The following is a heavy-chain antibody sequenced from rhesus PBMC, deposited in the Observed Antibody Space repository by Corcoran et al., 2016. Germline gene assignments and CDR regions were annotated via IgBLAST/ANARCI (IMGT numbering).Heavy chain of an antibody. CDR1: GGSISSSDW. Sequence: QVQLQESGPGLVKPSETLSLTCAVSGGSISSSDWWSWVRQPPGKGLEWIGNISGSSGTTYYNPSLKSQVTISTDPSKTQFSLKRTSVTAADTAVYYCTKDPGERDTFDFWGQGLRVTVSS. V-gene: IGHV4-65*01. CDR2: ISGSSGTT. J-gene: IGHJ3*01. D-gene: IGHD5-42*01. CDR3: TKDPGERDTFDF.